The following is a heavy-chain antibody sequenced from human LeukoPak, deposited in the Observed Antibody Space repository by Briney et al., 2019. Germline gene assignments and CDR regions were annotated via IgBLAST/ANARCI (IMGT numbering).Heavy chain of an antibody. D-gene: IGHD3-22*01. CDR1: GGSISSYY. Sequence: SETLSLTCAVYGGSISSYYWSWIRQPPGKGLEWIGYIYYSGSTNYNPSLKSRVTISVDTSKNQFSLKLSSVTAADTAVYYCARHRGHDSSGYYLDYWGQGTLVTVSS. CDR3: ARHRGHDSSGYYLDY. J-gene: IGHJ4*02. V-gene: IGHV4-59*08. CDR2: IYYSGST.